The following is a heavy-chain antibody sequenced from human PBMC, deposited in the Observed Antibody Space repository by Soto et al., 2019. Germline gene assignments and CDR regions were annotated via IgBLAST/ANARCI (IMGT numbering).Heavy chain of an antibody. V-gene: IGHV1-46*01. J-gene: IGHJ4*02. CDR1: GYTFTSYY. D-gene: IGHD5-18*01. CDR2: INPSGGST. CDR3: ASSDTAMVDFDY. Sequence: GASVKVSCKASGYTFTSYYMHWVRQAPGQGLEWMGIINPSGGSTSYAQKFQGRVIMTRDTSTSTVYMGLSSLRSEDTAVYYCASSDTAMVDFDYWGQGTLVTVSS.